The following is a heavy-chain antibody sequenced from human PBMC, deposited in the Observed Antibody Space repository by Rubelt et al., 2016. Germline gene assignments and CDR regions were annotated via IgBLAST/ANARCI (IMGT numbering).Heavy chain of an antibody. Sequence: QVQLVQSGAEVKKPGASVKVSCKTSGYTFTSYGISWVRQAPGQGLEWMGWINPNSGGTNYAQKFQGRVTMTRDKSISTAYMELSRLRSDDTAVYYCARVVGATPYYFDYWGQGTLVTVSS. V-gene: IGHV1-2*02. J-gene: IGHJ4*02. D-gene: IGHD1-26*01. CDR2: INPNSGGT. CDR1: GYTFTSYG. CDR3: ARVVGATPYYFDY.